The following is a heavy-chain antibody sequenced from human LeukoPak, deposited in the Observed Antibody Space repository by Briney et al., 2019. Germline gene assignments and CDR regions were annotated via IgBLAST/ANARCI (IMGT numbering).Heavy chain of an antibody. CDR3: ARDRPYCSSTSCYSRGGTDYFGY. V-gene: IGHV3-21*01. CDR1: GFTFSSYS. Sequence: GGSLRLSCAASGFTFSSYSMNWVRQAPGKGLEWVSSISSSSSYIYYADSVKGRFTISRDNAKNSLYLQMNSLRAEDTAVYYCARDRPYCSSTSCYSRGGTDYFGYWGQGTLVTVSS. CDR2: ISSSSSYI. J-gene: IGHJ4*02. D-gene: IGHD2-2*01.